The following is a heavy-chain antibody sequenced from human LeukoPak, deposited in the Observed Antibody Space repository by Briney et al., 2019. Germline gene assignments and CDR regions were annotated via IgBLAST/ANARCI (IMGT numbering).Heavy chain of an antibody. CDR2: ISGSGGGT. CDR1: GFTFSTYA. J-gene: IGHJ4*02. Sequence: GGSLRLSCAASGFTFSTYAMSWVRQAPGKGLAWVSTISGSGGGTYNANSAKGRFTISRDNSKSTLYLHMNSLRAEDTAVYYCAKDIVVATANFDSWGQGTLVTVSS. D-gene: IGHD2-15*01. V-gene: IGHV3-23*01. CDR3: AKDIVVATANFDS.